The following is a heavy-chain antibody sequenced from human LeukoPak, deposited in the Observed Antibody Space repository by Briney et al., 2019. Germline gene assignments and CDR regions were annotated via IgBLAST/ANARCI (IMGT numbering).Heavy chain of an antibody. Sequence: ASVKVSCKASGFTFTSSAMQLVRQARGQRLEWIGWIVVGSGNTNYAQKFQERVTITRDMSTSTAYMELSSLRSEDTAVYYCAASATGYDFWTPFDPWGQGTLVTVSS. CDR3: AASATGYDFWTPFDP. D-gene: IGHD3-3*01. V-gene: IGHV1-58*02. J-gene: IGHJ5*02. CDR2: IVVGSGNT. CDR1: GFTFTSSA.